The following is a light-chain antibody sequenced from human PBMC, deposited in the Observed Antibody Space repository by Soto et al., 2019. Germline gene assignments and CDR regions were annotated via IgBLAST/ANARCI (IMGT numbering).Light chain of an antibody. V-gene: IGKV1-9*01. J-gene: IGKJ4*01. CDR1: QGTSSY. Sequence: DIQLTQSPSFLSASVGDRVSITCRASQGTSSYLAWYQQKPGKAPKLLIYAASTLQSGVPSRFSGRGSGTEFTLTIGSLQAEDFATYYCQQFNSNPPVTFGGGTKVEIK. CDR3: QQFNSNPPVT. CDR2: AAS.